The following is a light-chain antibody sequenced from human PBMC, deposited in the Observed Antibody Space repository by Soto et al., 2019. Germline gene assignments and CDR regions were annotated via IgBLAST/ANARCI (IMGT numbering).Light chain of an antibody. CDR3: SSYTNSSTSYD. J-gene: IGLJ1*01. V-gene: IGLV2-14*01. CDR1: SSDVGGYNY. CDR2: EVS. Sequence: QSVLTQPASVSGSPGQSITISCTGTSSDVGGYNYVSWYQHHPGKAPKLMIYEVSNRPSGVSNRFSGSKSGNTASLTISGLQAEEEADYYCSSYTNSSTSYDFGTGTKVTV.